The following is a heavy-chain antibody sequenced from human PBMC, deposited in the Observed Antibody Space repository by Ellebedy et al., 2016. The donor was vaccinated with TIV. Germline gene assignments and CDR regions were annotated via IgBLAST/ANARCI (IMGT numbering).Heavy chain of an antibody. CDR1: GFSIKSFA. CDR3: TTPLGGLVTSSPYFGH. V-gene: IGHV3-30*09. D-gene: IGHD1-1*01. Sequence: GRSLRLSXAASGFSIKSFAMHWVRQAPGKGLEWVAVISYDSINKTYSDSVKGRFAISRDNSKNTLFLEMNNLRTEDTALYYCTTPLGGLVTSSPYFGHWGQGTLVTVSS. J-gene: IGHJ4*02. CDR2: ISYDSINK.